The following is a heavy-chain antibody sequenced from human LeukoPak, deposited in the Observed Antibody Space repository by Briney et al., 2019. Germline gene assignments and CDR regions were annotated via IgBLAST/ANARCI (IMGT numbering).Heavy chain of an antibody. Sequence: PSETLSLSCTVAGGSISSYYWSWIRQPPGKGLEWIGYIYYSGSTNYNPSLKSRVTISVDTSKNQFSLKLSSVTAADTAVYYCARAPIHDYWGQGTLVTVSS. J-gene: IGHJ4*02. D-gene: IGHD3-3*01. CDR1: GGSISSYY. CDR3: ARAPIHDY. CDR2: IYYSGST. V-gene: IGHV4-59*01.